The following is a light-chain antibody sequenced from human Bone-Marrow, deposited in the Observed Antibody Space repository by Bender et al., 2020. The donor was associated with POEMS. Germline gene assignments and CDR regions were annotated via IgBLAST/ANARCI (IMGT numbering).Light chain of an antibody. CDR2: DVS. J-gene: IGLJ1*01. CDR3: QSYDSSLSVYV. CDR1: SSDVGGYNF. Sequence: QSALTQPASVSGSPGQSITISCTGTSSDVGGYNFVSWYQQHPGKAPKLMIYDVSDRPSGVSNRFSGSKSGNTASLTISGLQAEDEADYYCQSYDSSLSVYVFGTGTKVTVL. V-gene: IGLV2-14*03.